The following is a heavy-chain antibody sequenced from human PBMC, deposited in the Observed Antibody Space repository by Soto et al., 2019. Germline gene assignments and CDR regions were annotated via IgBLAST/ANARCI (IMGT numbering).Heavy chain of an antibody. CDR2: ISGGGGGT. D-gene: IGHD3-22*01. CDR1: GFTFDNYA. J-gene: IGHJ4*02. Sequence: EVRLLESGGGLEQTGGSLRLSCVISGFTFDNYAMSWVRQAPGKGLEWVSAISGGGGGTYYADSVRGRFIISRDNSKNTVYLPVNGLRTEDTAVYYCAKDVHYDSSGGLDSWAQGTLVTVSS. V-gene: IGHV3-23*01. CDR3: AKDVHYDSSGGLDS.